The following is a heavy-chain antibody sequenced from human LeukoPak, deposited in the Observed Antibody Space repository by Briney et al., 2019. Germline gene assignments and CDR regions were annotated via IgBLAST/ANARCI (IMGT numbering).Heavy chain of an antibody. Sequence: SETLSLTCTVSGGSISSYYWSWIRQPPGKGLEWIGYFYYRGSTNYNPSLKSRVSITVDTSKNQLSLKLSFVTAADTVVYYCASMSAYDYFFNYWGQGTLVTVSS. CDR3: ASMSAYDYFFNY. CDR2: FYYRGST. J-gene: IGHJ4*02. CDR1: GGSISSYY. V-gene: IGHV4-59*01. D-gene: IGHD5-12*01.